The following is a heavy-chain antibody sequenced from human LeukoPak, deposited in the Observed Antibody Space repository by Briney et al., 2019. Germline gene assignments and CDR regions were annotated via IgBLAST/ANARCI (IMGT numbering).Heavy chain of an antibody. V-gene: IGHV3-30*14. Sequence: PGGSLRLSCVASGFTFSSYAMHWVRQAPGKGLEWVAVISNDGSNEYYADSVKGRFTISRDNSKNTLYLQMNSLRAEDTAVYYCARDAYYYDSSGYYATYYYYGMDVWGQGTTVTVSS. CDR3: ARDAYYYDSSGYYATYYYYGMDV. CDR1: GFTFSSYA. CDR2: ISNDGSNE. D-gene: IGHD3-22*01. J-gene: IGHJ6*02.